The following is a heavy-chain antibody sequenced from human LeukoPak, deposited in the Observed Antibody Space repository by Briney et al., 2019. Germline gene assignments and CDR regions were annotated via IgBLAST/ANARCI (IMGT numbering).Heavy chain of an antibody. CDR2: INHSGST. J-gene: IGHJ5*02. Sequence: SETLSLTGSGYGVSCSGYDWSWIRQPPGDGLEGMGEINHSGSTNYNPSLKSRVTISVDTSKNQFSLKMSSVTAADTAVYYCARLIPRFDPWGQGTLVTVSS. CDR3: ARLIPRFDP. CDR1: GVSCSGYD. V-gene: IGHV4-34*01.